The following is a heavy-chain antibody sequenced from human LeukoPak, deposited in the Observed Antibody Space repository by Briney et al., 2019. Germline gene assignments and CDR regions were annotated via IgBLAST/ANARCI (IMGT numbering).Heavy chain of an antibody. CDR2: IYYSGTT. CDR3: ARHSYNYYGSDV. J-gene: IGHJ6*02. CDR1: GGSISSYY. V-gene: IGHV4-59*08. Sequence: SETLSLTCTVSGGSISSYYWSWIRQPPGKGLEWIGYIYYSGTTNYNPSLKSRVTMSVDTSNNHLSLRLTSVTAADTALYYCARHSYNYYGSDVWGQGATITVSS.